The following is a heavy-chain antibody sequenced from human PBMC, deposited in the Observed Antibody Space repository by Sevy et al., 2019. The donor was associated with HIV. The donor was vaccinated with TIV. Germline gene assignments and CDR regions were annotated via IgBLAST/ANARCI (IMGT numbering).Heavy chain of an antibody. J-gene: IGHJ4*02. CDR2: INQDGSVI. CDR3: ARALYAYSSY. Sequence: GGSLRLSCAASGFTFSSFWMTWVRQAPGKGLDWVANINQDGSVIHYVDSVKGRFSISRDNAKNSLNLQMNSLRAEDTAVYYCARALYAYSSYWGQGTLVTVSS. CDR1: GFTFSSFW. V-gene: IGHV3-7*01. D-gene: IGHD4-4*01.